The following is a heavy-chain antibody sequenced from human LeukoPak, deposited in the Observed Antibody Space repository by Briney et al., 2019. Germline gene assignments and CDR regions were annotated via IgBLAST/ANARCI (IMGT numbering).Heavy chain of an antibody. D-gene: IGHD6-6*01. Sequence: ASVKVPCKASGYTFTSYGISWVRQAPGQGLEWMGWISAYNGNTNYAQKLQGRVTMTTGTSTSTAYMELRSLRSDDTAVYYCARDLGYSSSSVGDYWGQGTLVTVSS. CDR1: GYTFTSYG. V-gene: IGHV1-18*01. CDR3: ARDLGYSSSSVGDY. CDR2: ISAYNGNT. J-gene: IGHJ4*02.